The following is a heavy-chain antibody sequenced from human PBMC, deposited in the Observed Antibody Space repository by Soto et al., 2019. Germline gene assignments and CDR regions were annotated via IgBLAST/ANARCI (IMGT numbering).Heavy chain of an antibody. CDR1: GYSFRTHG. D-gene: IGHD2-15*01. CDR3: ARDLGYCNSSGCFRNWFDP. CDR2: ISTYDDKT. J-gene: IGHJ5*02. Sequence: QGQLVQSGAEVKTPGASVKVSCRASGYSFRTHGISWVRQAPGQGLEWMGWISTYDDKTNFPQKFQGRITMTTDTATSTAYMELRSLRSDDTAVYFCARDLGYCNSSGCFRNWFDPWGQGTLVTVSS. V-gene: IGHV1-18*01.